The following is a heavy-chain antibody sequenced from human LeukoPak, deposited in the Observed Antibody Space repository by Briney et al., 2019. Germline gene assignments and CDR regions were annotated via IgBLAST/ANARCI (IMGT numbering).Heavy chain of an antibody. CDR1: GGSISSSSYY. Sequence: NSSETLSLTRTVSGGSISSSSYYWGWIRQPPGKGLEWIGSIYYSGSTYYNPSLKSRVTISVDTSKNQFSLKLSSVTAADTAVYYCARHRGYSSGWYFDYWGQGTLVTVSS. D-gene: IGHD6-19*01. CDR2: IYYSGST. J-gene: IGHJ4*02. CDR3: ARHRGYSSGWYFDY. V-gene: IGHV4-39*01.